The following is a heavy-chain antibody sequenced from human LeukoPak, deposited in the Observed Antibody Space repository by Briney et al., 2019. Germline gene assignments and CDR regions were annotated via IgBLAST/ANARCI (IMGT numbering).Heavy chain of an antibody. CDR1: GFTFSSYG. Sequence: PGGSLRLSCAASGFTFSSYGVHWVRQAPGKGREWVAVIWYDGSNKYYADSVKGRFTISRDNSKNTLYLQMNSLSAEDTAVYYCARDPSRPYSSSWLDYWGQGTLVTVSS. D-gene: IGHD6-13*01. CDR2: IWYDGSNK. J-gene: IGHJ4*02. CDR3: ARDPSRPYSSSWLDY. V-gene: IGHV3-33*01.